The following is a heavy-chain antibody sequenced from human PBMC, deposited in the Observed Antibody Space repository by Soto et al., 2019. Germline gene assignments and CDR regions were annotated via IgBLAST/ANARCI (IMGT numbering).Heavy chain of an antibody. J-gene: IGHJ4*02. CDR2: ISYDGSNK. D-gene: IGHD6-13*01. CDR1: GFTFSSYG. Sequence: QVQLVESGGGVVQPGRSLRLSCAASGFTFSSYGMHWVRQAPGKGLEWVAVISYDGSNKYYADSVKGRFTISRDNSKNTLYLQMNSLRAEDTAVYYCAKPGIAAADTHYWGQGTLVTVSS. CDR3: AKPGIAAADTHY. V-gene: IGHV3-30*18.